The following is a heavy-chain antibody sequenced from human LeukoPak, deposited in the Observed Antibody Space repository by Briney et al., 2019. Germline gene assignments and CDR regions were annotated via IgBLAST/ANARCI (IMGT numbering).Heavy chain of an antibody. Sequence: ASVKVSCKASGYTFTSYGISWVRQAPGQGLEWMGWISAYNGNTIYAQELQGRVTMTTDTSTSTAYMELRSLRSDDTAVYYCARALRPDCSGGSCYLRSFYYYYYGMDVWGQGTTVTVSS. D-gene: IGHD2-15*01. V-gene: IGHV1-18*01. CDR3: ARALRPDCSGGSCYLRSFYYYYYGMDV. CDR2: ISAYNGNT. J-gene: IGHJ6*02. CDR1: GYTFTSYG.